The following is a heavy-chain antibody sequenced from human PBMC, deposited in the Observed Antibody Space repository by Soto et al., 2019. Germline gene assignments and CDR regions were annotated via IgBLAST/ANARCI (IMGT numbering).Heavy chain of an antibody. D-gene: IGHD3-22*01. V-gene: IGHV3-33*01. CDR3: ARPNLNYYYDSSGYYPGAFDI. Sequence: GGSLRLSCAASGFTFSSYGMHWVRQAPGKGLEWVAVIWYDGSNKYYADSVKGRFTISRDNSKNTLYLQMNSLRAEDTAVYYCARPNLNYYYDSSGYYPGAFDIWGQGTMVTV. CDR1: GFTFSSYG. CDR2: IWYDGSNK. J-gene: IGHJ3*02.